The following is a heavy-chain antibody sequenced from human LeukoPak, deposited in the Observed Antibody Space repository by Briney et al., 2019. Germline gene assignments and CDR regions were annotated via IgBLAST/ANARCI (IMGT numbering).Heavy chain of an antibody. CDR2: ISSSGSLI. J-gene: IGHJ4*02. CDR3: ARNYYDSSGYYYAFDY. D-gene: IGHD3-22*01. Sequence: GGSLRLSCAASGXIFXSFRXNGVXQAPGXGLECVSSISSSGSLIYYADSMKGRFTVSRDNAKNSLFLQLNSLRAEDTAVYYCARNYYDSSGYYYAFDYWGQGTLVTVSS. V-gene: IGHV3-21*01. CDR1: GXIFXSFR.